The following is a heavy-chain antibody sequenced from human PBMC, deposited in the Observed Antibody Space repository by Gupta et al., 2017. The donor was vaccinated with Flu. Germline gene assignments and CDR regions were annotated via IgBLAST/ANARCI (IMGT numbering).Heavy chain of an antibody. CDR3: AKDLDVDTAMVGAFDI. J-gene: IGHJ3*02. V-gene: IGHV3-23*01. D-gene: IGHD5-18*01. CDR2: ISGSGGST. Sequence: EVQLLESGGGLVQPGGSLRLSCAASGFTFSSYAMRWVRQAPGKGLEWVSAISGSGGSTYYADSVKGRFTISRDNSKNTLYLQMNSLRAEDTAVYYCAKDLDVDTAMVGAFDIWGQGTMVTVSS. CDR1: GFTFSSYA.